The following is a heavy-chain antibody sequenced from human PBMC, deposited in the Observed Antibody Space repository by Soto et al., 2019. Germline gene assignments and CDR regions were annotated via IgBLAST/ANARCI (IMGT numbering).Heavy chain of an antibody. Sequence: SETLSLTCTVSGGSISSGDYYWSWIRQPPGKGLEWIGYIYYSGSTYYNPSLKSRVTISVDTSKNQFSLNVSSVTAADTALYYCARHSTGWYAAFDVWDQGTMVTVSS. D-gene: IGHD6-19*01. J-gene: IGHJ3*01. CDR3: ARHSTGWYAAFDV. V-gene: IGHV4-30-4*01. CDR2: IYYSGST. CDR1: GGSISSGDYY.